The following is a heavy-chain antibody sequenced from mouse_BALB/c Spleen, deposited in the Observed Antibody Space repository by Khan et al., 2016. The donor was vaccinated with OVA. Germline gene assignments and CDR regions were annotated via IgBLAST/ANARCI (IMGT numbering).Heavy chain of an antibody. CDR2: ILPGSGST. CDR1: GYTFSSYW. D-gene: IGHD2-1*01. CDR3: ARYGNHWYFDV. Sequence: VQLQESGAELMKPGASVRISCKATGYTFSSYWIEWVKQRPGHGLEWIGQILPGSGSTNYNEKFKGKATFTADTSSNTAYMQLSRLTSEDSAVYYCARYGNHWYFDVWGAGTTVTVSS. V-gene: IGHV1-9*01. J-gene: IGHJ1*01.